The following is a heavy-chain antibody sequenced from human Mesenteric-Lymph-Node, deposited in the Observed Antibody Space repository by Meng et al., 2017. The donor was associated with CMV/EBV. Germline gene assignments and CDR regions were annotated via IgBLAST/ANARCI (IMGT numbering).Heavy chain of an antibody. D-gene: IGHD6-19*01. CDR1: GYTFTGYY. CDR2: INPNSGGT. J-gene: IGHJ4*02. CDR3: ARAKLYSSGWFDN. V-gene: IGHV1-2*02. Sequence: ASVKVSCKASGYTFTGYYMHWVRQAPGQGLEWMGWINPNSGGTNYAQKFQGRVTVTRDTSTSTVYMELSSLRSEDTALYYCARAKLYSSGWFDNWGQGTLVTVSS.